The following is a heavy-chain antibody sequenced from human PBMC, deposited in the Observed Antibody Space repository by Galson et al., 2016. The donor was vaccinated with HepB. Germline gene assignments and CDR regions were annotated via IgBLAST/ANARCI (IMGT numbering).Heavy chain of an antibody. CDR3: AKASTRCTGVVCPTYYYYGMDV. D-gene: IGHD2-8*02. V-gene: IGHV3-30*18. J-gene: IGHJ6*04. CDR1: GFTFTNYG. CDR2: ISSDGSNN. Sequence: SLRLSCAASGFTFTNYGMHWVRQAPGKGLEWVAIISSDGSNNYYADSVRGRFTVSRDNSKSTLYLQVHSLRADDTAMYFCAKASTRCTGVVCPTYYYYGMDVWGKGTTVTVSS.